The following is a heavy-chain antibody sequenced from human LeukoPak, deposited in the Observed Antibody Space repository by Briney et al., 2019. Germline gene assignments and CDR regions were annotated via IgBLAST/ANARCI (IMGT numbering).Heavy chain of an antibody. V-gene: IGHV3-23*01. J-gene: IGHJ4*02. D-gene: IGHD6-19*01. CDR1: GFTFSSYA. CDR2: ISGNGGST. CDR3: AKDLGRSGWSDFDY. Sequence: PGGSLRLSCAASGFTFSSYAMSWVRQAPGKGLEWVSTISGNGGSTYYADSVKGRFTISRDNSKNTLYLQMNSLRAEDTAVYYCAKDLGRSGWSDFDYWGQGTLVTVSS.